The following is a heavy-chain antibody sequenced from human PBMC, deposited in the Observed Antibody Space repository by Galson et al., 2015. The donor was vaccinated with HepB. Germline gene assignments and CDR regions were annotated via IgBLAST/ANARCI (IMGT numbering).Heavy chain of an antibody. CDR2: ISGSSSFI. CDR3: ARLSLGGGFDY. V-gene: IGHV3-21*01. J-gene: IGHJ4*02. CDR1: GFTFSSYS. Sequence: SLRLSCAASGFTFSSYSMNWVRQAPGKGLEWVSSISGSSSFIYYADSLKGRFTVSRDNAKNSLYLQMNSLRAEDTAVYYCARLSLGGGFDYWGQGTLVTVSS. D-gene: IGHD3-16*01.